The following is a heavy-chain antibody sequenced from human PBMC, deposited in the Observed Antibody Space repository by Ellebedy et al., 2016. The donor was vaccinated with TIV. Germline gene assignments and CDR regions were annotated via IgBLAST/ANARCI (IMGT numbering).Heavy chain of an antibody. CDR2: IYPGDSDT. Sequence: GESLKISXKGSGYSFTSYWIGWVRQMPGKGLEWMGIIYPGDSDTRYSPSFQGQVTISADKSISTAYLQWSSLKASDTAMYYCARHPTPGYSSGWYAFDIWGQGTMVTVSS. CDR1: GYSFTSYW. J-gene: IGHJ3*02. CDR3: ARHPTPGYSSGWYAFDI. V-gene: IGHV5-51*01. D-gene: IGHD6-19*01.